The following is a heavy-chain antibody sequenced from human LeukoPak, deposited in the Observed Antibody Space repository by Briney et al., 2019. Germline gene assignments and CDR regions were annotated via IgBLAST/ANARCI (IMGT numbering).Heavy chain of an antibody. CDR1: GGSFSGYY. Sequence: SETLSLTCAVYGGSFSGYYWSWIRQPPGKGLEWIGEINHSGSTNYNPSLKSRVTISVDTSKNQFSLKLSSVTAADTAVYYCARGPAVLRFLEWLFRPFDPWGQGTPVTVSS. V-gene: IGHV4-34*01. CDR3: ARGPAVLRFLEWLFRPFDP. D-gene: IGHD3-3*01. CDR2: INHSGST. J-gene: IGHJ5*02.